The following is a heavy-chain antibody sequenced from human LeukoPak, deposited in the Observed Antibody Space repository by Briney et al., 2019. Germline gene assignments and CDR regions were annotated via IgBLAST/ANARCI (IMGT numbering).Heavy chain of an antibody. CDR1: GVTFSSYG. CDR2: ISYDGSNK. Sequence: GGSLRLSCAASGVTFSSYGMHWVRQAPGKGLEGVAVISYDGSNKYYADSVKGRFTIARDNSKNTPYLQMNSMRAEDTAVYYCARDYSSGHSSSDYWGQGTLVTVSS. D-gene: IGHD6-6*01. CDR3: ARDYSSGHSSSDY. J-gene: IGHJ4*02. V-gene: IGHV3-30*03.